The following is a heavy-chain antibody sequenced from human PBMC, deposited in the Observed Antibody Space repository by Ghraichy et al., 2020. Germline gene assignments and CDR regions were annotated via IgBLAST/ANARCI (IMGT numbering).Heavy chain of an antibody. D-gene: IGHD6-13*01. V-gene: IGHV3-7*01. CDR3: VKAGGAAAGTGVVEN. J-gene: IGHJ4*02. Sequence: GGSLRLSCAASGFMFSVYWMGGVRQPPGQGLEWVASINQDGSGGYYVDSVKGRFTISRDNARNSLYLQMNSLRDEDTAVYYCVKAGGAAAGTGVVENWGQGTLVTVSS. CDR2: INQDGSGG. CDR1: GFMFSVYW.